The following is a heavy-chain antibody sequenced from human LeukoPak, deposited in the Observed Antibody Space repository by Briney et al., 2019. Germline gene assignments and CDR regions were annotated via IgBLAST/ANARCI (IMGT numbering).Heavy chain of an antibody. CDR1: GGSFSGYY. CDR2: INLSGST. D-gene: IGHD3-10*01. V-gene: IGHV4-34*01. J-gene: IGHJ4*02. Sequence: PSETLSLTCAVYGGSFSGYYWSWIRQPPGKGLEWIGEINLSGSTNYNPSLKSRVTISVDTSKNQFSLKLSSVTAADTAVYYCARGGSRFMVRGVTIDYWGQGTLVTVSS. CDR3: ARGGSRFMVRGVTIDY.